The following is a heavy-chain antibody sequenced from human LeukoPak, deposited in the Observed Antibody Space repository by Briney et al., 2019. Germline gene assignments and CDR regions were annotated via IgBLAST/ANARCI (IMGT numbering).Heavy chain of an antibody. CDR3: ARYEAVAGVFDY. Sequence: SETLSLTCTVSGGSICSGSYYWSWIRQPAGKGLEWIGRIYNSGNTNYNPSLKSRFTISVDTSKNQFSLKLSSVTAADTAVYYCARYEAVAGVFDYWGQGTLVTVSS. D-gene: IGHD6-19*01. J-gene: IGHJ4*02. CDR2: IYNSGNT. CDR1: GGSICSGSYY. V-gene: IGHV4-61*02.